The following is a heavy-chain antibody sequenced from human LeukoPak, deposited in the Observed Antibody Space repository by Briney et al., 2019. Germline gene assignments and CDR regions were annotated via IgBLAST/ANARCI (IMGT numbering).Heavy chain of an antibody. V-gene: IGHV3-30-3*01. Sequence: PGGSLRLSCAASGFTFSSYAIHWVRQAPGKGLEWVAVTSYHGSNKYYADSVKGRFTISRDNSKNTLYLQMNSLRAEDTAVYYCARDYDFWSGFFDYWGQGTLVTVSS. CDR1: GFTFSSYA. CDR2: TSYHGSNK. CDR3: ARDYDFWSGFFDY. D-gene: IGHD3-3*01. J-gene: IGHJ4*02.